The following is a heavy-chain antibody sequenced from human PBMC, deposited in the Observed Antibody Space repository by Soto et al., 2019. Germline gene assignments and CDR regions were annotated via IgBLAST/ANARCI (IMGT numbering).Heavy chain of an antibody. CDR3: ANDFWSEYS. J-gene: IGHJ5*02. D-gene: IGHD3-3*01. CDR2: LSGSSNMI. V-gene: IGHV3-48*03. Sequence: GGSLILSCAASGSTFSRYEMNWVRQAPGKGQEWGSYLSGSSNMIYYADSVKGRFTISRDNAKNSLFLQMNSLRPEDTAVYYCANDFWSEYSWGQGTLVTVSS. CDR1: GSTFSRYE.